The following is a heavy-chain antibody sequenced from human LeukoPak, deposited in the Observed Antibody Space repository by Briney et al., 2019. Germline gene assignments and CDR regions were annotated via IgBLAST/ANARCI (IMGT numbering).Heavy chain of an antibody. CDR3: VKDLYKGDSSSWYYFDY. D-gene: IGHD6-13*01. J-gene: IGHJ4*02. V-gene: IGHV3-64D*06. CDR1: GFTFSSYA. Sequence: GGSLRLSCEASGFTFSSYAMRWFRQAPGKGLEYVSAISANGGSTYYADSVKGRFTISRDNSKNTLYLQMSSLRAEDTAIYHCVKDLYKGDSSSWYYFDYWGQGTLVTVSS. CDR2: ISANGGST.